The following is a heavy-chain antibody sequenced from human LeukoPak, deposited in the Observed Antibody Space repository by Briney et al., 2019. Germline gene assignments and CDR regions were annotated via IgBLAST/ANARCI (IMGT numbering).Heavy chain of an antibody. CDR3: ARGPLANGYSSSWYYYYGMDV. J-gene: IGHJ6*02. D-gene: IGHD6-13*01. Sequence: GGSLRLSCAASGFTVSSNYMSWVRQAPGKGLEWVSVIYSGGSTYYSDSVKGRFTISRDNSKNTLYLQMNSLRAEDTAVYYCARGPLANGYSSSWYYYYGMDVWGQGTTVTVSS. CDR2: IYSGGST. V-gene: IGHV3-66*01. CDR1: GFTVSSNY.